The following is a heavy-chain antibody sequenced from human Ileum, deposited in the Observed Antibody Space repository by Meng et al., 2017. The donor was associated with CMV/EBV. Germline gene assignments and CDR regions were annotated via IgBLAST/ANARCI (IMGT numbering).Heavy chain of an antibody. J-gene: IGHJ4*02. CDR3: ARDRLRKTTGSYYFDS. D-gene: IGHD4-17*01. Sequence: SETLSLTCNVSGGSISVNSFHWGWIRQPPGKGLEWIGSIFYTGSTSYNPSLKSRVTISIDTSKNQFSLRLNSVTAADTAVYYCARDRLRKTTGSYYFDSWGQGTLVTVSS. CDR2: IFYTGST. V-gene: IGHV4-39*07. CDR1: GGSISVNSFH.